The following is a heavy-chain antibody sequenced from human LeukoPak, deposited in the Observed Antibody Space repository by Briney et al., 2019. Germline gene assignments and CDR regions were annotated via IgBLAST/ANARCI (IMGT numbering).Heavy chain of an antibody. D-gene: IGHD6-13*01. V-gene: IGHV3-15*01. J-gene: IGHJ3*01. CDR2: IKSKTDGGTT. CDR3: TTYPVHSWYDAFDL. Sequence: GGSLRLSCAASGFTLSNVWMSWVRQAPGKGLEWVGRIKSKTDGGTTNYAAPVKGRFTISRDDSKNMVFLQMNSLKTEDTAVYDCTTYPVHSWYDAFDLWGRGTMVTVSS. CDR1: GFTLSNVW.